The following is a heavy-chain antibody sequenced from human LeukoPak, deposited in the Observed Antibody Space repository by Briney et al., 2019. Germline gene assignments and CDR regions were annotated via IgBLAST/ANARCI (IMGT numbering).Heavy chain of an antibody. CDR3: ADSALGY. D-gene: IGHD3-16*01. V-gene: IGHV4-39*01. J-gene: IGHJ4*02. CDR2: IYYSGTT. Sequence: SETLSLTCTVSGASLSSSSHYWGWIRQPPGKGLEWIGSIYYSGTTYNNPSLKSRVTISVDTSKNQFSLKLTSVTAADTAVYYCADSALGYWGQGTLVTVSS. CDR1: GASLSSSSHY.